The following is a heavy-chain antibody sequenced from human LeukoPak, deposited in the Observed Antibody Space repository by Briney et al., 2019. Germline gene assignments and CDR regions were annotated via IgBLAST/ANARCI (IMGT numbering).Heavy chain of an antibody. D-gene: IGHD3-22*01. CDR3: AKGAVYDSSGYYSRYYYYMDV. V-gene: IGHV3-9*01. Sequence: GRSLRLSCAASGFTFDDYAMHWVRQAPGKGLEWVSGISWNSGSIGYADSVKGRFTISRDNAKNSLYLQMNSLRAEDTALYYCAKGAVYDSSGYYSRYYYYMDVWGKGTTVTVSS. J-gene: IGHJ6*03. CDR1: GFTFDDYA. CDR2: ISWNSGSI.